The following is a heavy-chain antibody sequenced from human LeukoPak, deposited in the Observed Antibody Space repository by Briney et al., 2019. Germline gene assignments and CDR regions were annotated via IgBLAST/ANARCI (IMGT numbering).Heavy chain of an antibody. CDR1: GFAFNKFG. D-gene: IGHD4-23*01. CDR2: IRFDGTNE. J-gene: IGHJ4*02. Sequence: GGSLRLSCAASGFAFNKFGMHWVRQAPGKGLEWVAFIRFDGTNERYADSVKGRFTISRDNSKNTLYLQMNSLRAEDTAVYYCAKDKGGTSSGPFDYWGQGTLVTVSS. CDR3: AKDKGGTSSGPFDY. V-gene: IGHV3-30*02.